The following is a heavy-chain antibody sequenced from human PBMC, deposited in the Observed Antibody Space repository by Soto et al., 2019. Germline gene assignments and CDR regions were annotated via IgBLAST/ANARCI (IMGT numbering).Heavy chain of an antibody. CDR2: IYYSGSS. Sequence: SETLSLTCTVSGGSITSSEYYWAWIRQPPGKGRQFVATIYYSGSSYSNPSLKSRLSMSVDTSKNQFSLTMKSVTAADTAVYYCVRDRYSYGSEVAKGGQGTLVTVSS. CDR3: VRDRYSYGSEVAK. J-gene: IGHJ4*02. D-gene: IGHD5-18*01. CDR1: GGSITSSEYY. V-gene: IGHV4-39*02.